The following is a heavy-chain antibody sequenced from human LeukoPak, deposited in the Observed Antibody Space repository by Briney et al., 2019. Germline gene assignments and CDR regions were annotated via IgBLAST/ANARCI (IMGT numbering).Heavy chain of an antibody. D-gene: IGHD5-18*01. CDR1: GGSISSGDYY. Sequence: SETLSLTCTVCGGSISSGDYYWSWIRQPPGKGLEWIGYIYHSGSTYYNPSLKSRVTISVDTSKNQFSLKLSSVTAADTAVYYCARDRGYTYGVDYWGQGTLVTVSS. CDR2: IYHSGST. V-gene: IGHV4-30-4*01. CDR3: ARDRGYTYGVDY. J-gene: IGHJ4*02.